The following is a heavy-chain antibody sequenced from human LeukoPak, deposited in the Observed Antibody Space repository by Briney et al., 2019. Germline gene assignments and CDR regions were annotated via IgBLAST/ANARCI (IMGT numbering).Heavy chain of an antibody. V-gene: IGHV3-30*18. Sequence: GGSLRLSCAASGFTFSSYGMHWVRQAPGKGLEWVAVISYDGSNKYYADSVKGRFTISRDNSKNTLYLQMNSLRAEATAVYYCAKDRGIQLWLYFDYWGQGTLVTVSS. CDR1: GFTFSSYG. J-gene: IGHJ4*02. D-gene: IGHD5-18*01. CDR3: AKDRGIQLWLYFDY. CDR2: ISYDGSNK.